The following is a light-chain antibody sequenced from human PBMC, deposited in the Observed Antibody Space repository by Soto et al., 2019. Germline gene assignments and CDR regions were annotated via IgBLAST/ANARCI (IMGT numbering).Light chain of an antibody. V-gene: IGKV3-11*01. CDR1: QSVSTY. Sequence: EIVLTQSPVTLSLSPGETATLSCRASQSVSTYLAWYQLKSGQAPRLLIYEASKRATGIPARFSGRGSGTDFTLTISSLEPEDFVLSYCQQGSNWPPLTFGGGTKVEIK. CDR2: EAS. J-gene: IGKJ4*01. CDR3: QQGSNWPPLT.